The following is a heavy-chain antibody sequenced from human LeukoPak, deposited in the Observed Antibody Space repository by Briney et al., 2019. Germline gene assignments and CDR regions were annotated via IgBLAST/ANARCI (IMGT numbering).Heavy chain of an antibody. J-gene: IGHJ4*02. V-gene: IGHV1-69*06. CDR1: GGTFSSYA. CDR3: ARAELGYCSSTSCYAFDY. D-gene: IGHD2-2*01. Sequence: GASVKVSCKASGGTFSSYAISWVRQAPGQGLERMGGIIPISGTANYAQKFQGRVTITADKSTSTAYMELSSLRSEDTAVYYCARAELGYCSSTSCYAFDYWGQGTLVTVSS. CDR2: IIPISGTA.